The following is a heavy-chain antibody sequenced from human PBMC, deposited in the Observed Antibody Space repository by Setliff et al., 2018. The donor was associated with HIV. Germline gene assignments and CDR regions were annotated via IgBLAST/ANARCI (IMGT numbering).Heavy chain of an antibody. V-gene: IGHV3-72*01. CDR2: SRNKANSYTT. Sequence: PGGSLRLSCAASGFTLSDHYIDWVRQAPGKGLEWVGRSRNKANSYTTEYAASVKGRFTISRDDSKNSLYLQMNSLKTEDTAVYYCTRVDSNYEKFDCWGQGSLVTSPQ. D-gene: IGHD4-4*01. CDR1: GFTLSDHY. CDR3: TRVDSNYEKFDC. J-gene: IGHJ4*02.